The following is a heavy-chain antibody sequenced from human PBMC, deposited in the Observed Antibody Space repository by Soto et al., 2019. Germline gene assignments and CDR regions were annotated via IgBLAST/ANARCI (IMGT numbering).Heavy chain of an antibody. J-gene: IGHJ4*02. CDR2: ISSSGST. V-gene: IGHV4-59*01. CDR3: ARADPDASEGY. CDR1: CSYMSSYY. Sequence: SETLSLTCTVSCSYMSSYYWTWLRQPPGRGLEWIGYISSSGSTYYNPSLKSRLTISADTSXNQFSLRMNSMTAADKAVYYCARADPDASEGYWVQGTLVT.